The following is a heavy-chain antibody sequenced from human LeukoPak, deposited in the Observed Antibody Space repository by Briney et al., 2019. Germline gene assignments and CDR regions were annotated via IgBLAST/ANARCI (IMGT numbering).Heavy chain of an antibody. Sequence: GGSLRLPCAASGFTFSSDAMSWVRQAPGKGLEWVSAISGSGGSTYYADSVKGRFTISRDNSKNTLYLQMNSLRAEDTAVYYCAGEDYYDSTSRFDPWGQGTLVTVSS. CDR2: ISGSGGST. D-gene: IGHD3-22*01. CDR1: GFTFSSDA. J-gene: IGHJ5*02. CDR3: AGEDYYDSTSRFDP. V-gene: IGHV3-23*01.